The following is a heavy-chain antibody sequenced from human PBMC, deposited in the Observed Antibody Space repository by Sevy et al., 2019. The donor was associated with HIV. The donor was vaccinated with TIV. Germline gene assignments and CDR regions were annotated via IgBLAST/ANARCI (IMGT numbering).Heavy chain of an antibody. D-gene: IGHD3-22*01. CDR3: ARDRDYDSSGDYYGMDV. J-gene: IGHJ6*02. CDR1: GFTFSSYS. Sequence: GGYLRLSCAASGFTFSSYSMNWVRQAPGKGLEWVSYISSSSSTIYYADSVKGRFTISRDNAKNSLYLQMNSLRDEDTAVYYCARDRDYDSSGDYYGMDVWGQGTTVTVSS. CDR2: ISSSSSTI. V-gene: IGHV3-48*02.